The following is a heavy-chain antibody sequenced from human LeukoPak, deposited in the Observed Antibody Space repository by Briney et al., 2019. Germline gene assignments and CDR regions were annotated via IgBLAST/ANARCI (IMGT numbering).Heavy chain of an antibody. CDR1: GFIFRSYS. CDR2: LTSISTYV. J-gene: IGHJ6*02. Sequence: GGSLRLSCAASGFIFRSYSMNWVRQAPGKGLEWVSSLTSISTYVYYADSVKGRFTVSRDNAKNSLYLQMNSLRAEDTAVYYCVRAGINGTKEDGMDVWGQGTTVTVSS. D-gene: IGHD1-20*01. CDR3: VRAGINGTKEDGMDV. V-gene: IGHV3-21*01.